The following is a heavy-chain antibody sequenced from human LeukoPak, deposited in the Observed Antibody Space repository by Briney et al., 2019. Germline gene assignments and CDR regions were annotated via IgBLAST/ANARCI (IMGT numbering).Heavy chain of an antibody. V-gene: IGHV1-18*01. CDR3: ARARPYSSGWYTQNYFDY. J-gene: IGHJ4*02. CDR2: ISAYNGNT. D-gene: IGHD6-19*01. CDR1: GYTFTSYG. Sequence: ASVKVSCKASGYTFTSYGISWVRQAPGQGLEWMGWISAYNGNTNYAQKLQGRVTMTTDTSTSTAYMELRSLRSDDTAVYYCARARPYSSGWYTQNYFDYWGQGTLVTVSS.